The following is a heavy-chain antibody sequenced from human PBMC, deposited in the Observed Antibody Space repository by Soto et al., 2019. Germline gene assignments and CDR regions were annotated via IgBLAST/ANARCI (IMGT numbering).Heavy chain of an antibody. V-gene: IGHV1-2*02. D-gene: IGHD3-3*01. CDR3: ARPGVLHYEFWRAHLGY. J-gene: IGHJ4*02. CDR1: GYTFTGYY. CDR2: INPNSGGT. Sequence: QVQLVQSGAEVKKPGASVKVYCKASGYTFTGYYMHWVRQAPGQGLEWMGWINPNSGGTNYAQKFQGRVTMTRDTSISTAYMELSRLRADDTAVYYCARPGVLHYEFWRAHLGYWGQGTLVTVSS.